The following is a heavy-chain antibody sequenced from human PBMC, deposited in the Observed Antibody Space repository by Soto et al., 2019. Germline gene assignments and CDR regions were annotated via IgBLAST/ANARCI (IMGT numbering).Heavy chain of an antibody. CDR3: AREGNDYGDYEPRNYFDY. J-gene: IGHJ4*02. CDR1: GFTFSSYG. D-gene: IGHD4-17*01. Sequence: QVQLVESGGGVVQPGRSLRLSCAASGFTFSSYGMHWVRQAPGKGLEWVAVIWYDGSNKYYADSVKGRFTISRDNSKNTLYLQMNSLRAEDTAVYYCAREGNDYGDYEPRNYFDYWGQGTLVTVSS. CDR2: IWYDGSNK. V-gene: IGHV3-33*01.